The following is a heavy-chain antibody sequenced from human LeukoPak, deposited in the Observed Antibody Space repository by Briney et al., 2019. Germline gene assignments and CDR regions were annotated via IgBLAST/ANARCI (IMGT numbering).Heavy chain of an antibody. CDR3: ARGSWYAFDI. CDR2: ISISSSTI. Sequence: GGSLRLSCAASGFTFSVCAMHCVRQAPGKGLEWVSYISISSSTIYHADSVKGRFTISRDNAKNSLYLQMNSLRDEDTAVYYCARGSWYAFDIGGEGTMVTVSS. D-gene: IGHD6-13*01. CDR1: GFTFSVCA. V-gene: IGHV3-48*02. J-gene: IGHJ3*02.